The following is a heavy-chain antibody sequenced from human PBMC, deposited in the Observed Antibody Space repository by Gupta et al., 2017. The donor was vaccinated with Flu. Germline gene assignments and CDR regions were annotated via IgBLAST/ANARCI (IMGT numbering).Heavy chain of an antibody. D-gene: IGHD6-6*01. V-gene: IGHV3-7*01. CDR3: VRWAEVFVPGDHYMDV. Sequence: FSFNRHWMSWVRQAPGKGLEWLANIREEGGVKYYVDSVKGRFTISRDNAEDSLFLQMNSLRVEDTAVYYWVRWAEVFVPGDHYMDVWGKGTTVTVSS. CDR2: IREEGGVK. CDR1: FSFNRHW. J-gene: IGHJ6*03.